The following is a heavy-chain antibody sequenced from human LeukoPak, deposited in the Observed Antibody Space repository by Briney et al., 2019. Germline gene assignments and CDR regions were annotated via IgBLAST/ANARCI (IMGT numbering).Heavy chain of an antibody. Sequence: GRSLRLSCAASGFTFDDYAMHWVRQAPGKGLEWVSGISWNSGSIGYADSVKGRFTISRDNAKNSLYLQMNGLRAEDTALYYCAKDSRPHYGSGSWFDPWGQGTLVTVSS. V-gene: IGHV3-9*01. CDR2: ISWNSGSI. J-gene: IGHJ5*02. D-gene: IGHD3-10*01. CDR3: AKDSRPHYGSGSWFDP. CDR1: GFTFDDYA.